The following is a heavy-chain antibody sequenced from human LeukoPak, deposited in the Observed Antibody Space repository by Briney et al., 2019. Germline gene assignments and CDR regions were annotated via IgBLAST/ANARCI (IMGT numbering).Heavy chain of an antibody. CDR2: ISSSSSYI. J-gene: IGHJ4*02. Sequence: GGSLRLSCAASGFTFSSYNMNWVRQAPGKGLEWVSSISSSSSYIFYADSVKGRFSISRDNAENSLLLQMSSLSADDTAVYYCARGWYGPDYWGQGTLVTVSS. D-gene: IGHD2-15*01. CDR3: ARGWYGPDY. V-gene: IGHV3-21*01. CDR1: GFTFSSYN.